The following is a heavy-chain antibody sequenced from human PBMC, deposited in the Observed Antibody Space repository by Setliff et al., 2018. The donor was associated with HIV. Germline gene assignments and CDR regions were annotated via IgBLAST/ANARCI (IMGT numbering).Heavy chain of an antibody. J-gene: IGHJ6*02. CDR3: AREGEQFFYGMDV. D-gene: IGHD1-26*01. CDR2: IYYNGNT. Sequence: PSETLSLTCTVSGGSISSHYWSWIRLPPGKGLEWIGTIYYNGNTNYNPSLKSRVAISVDTSKNLFSLKMSSVTAADTAVYYCAREGEQFFYGMDVWGQGTTVTVSS. CDR1: GGSISSHY. V-gene: IGHV4-59*11.